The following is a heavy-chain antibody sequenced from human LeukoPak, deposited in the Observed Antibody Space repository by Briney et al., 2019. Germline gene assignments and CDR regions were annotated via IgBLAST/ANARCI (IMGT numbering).Heavy chain of an antibody. J-gene: IGHJ4*02. CDR1: GFTVSSNY. CDR2: ISGSGGST. V-gene: IGHV3-23*01. D-gene: IGHD7-27*01. CDR3: AKWGPGAIGKALDS. Sequence: PGGSLRLSCAASGFTVSSNYMSWVRQAPGKGLEWVSAISGSGGSTYYADSVRGRFTISRDNSKNTLFLQMNGLRDEDTAVYYCAKWGPGAIGKALDSWGQGTLITVAS.